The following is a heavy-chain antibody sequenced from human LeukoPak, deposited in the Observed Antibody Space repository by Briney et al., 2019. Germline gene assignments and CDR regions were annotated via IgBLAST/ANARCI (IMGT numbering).Heavy chain of an antibody. J-gene: IGHJ3*02. CDR1: GYTFTSYP. V-gene: IGHV7-4-1*02. D-gene: IGHD6-6*01. Sequence: GASVKVSCKASGYTFTSYPMNWVRQAPGQGLEWMGWINTNTGNPTYAQGFTGRFVFSLDTSVSTAYLQISSLKPEDTAVYYCAREGSIAARPRVDAFDIWGQGTMVTVSS. CDR2: INTNTGNP. CDR3: AREGSIAARPRVDAFDI.